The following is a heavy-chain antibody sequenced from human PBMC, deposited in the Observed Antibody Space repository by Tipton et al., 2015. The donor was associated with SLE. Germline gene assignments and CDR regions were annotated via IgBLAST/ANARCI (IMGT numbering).Heavy chain of an antibody. CDR1: GASISSGGYY. CDR3: ARGGTGDGRNPFDP. CDR2: ITRRGKT. Sequence: TLSLTCTVSGASISSGGYYWSWIRRPPGRGLEWIGEITRRGKTNYNPSLKSRVTISVDTSKNQFSLNLRSVTAADTAVYYCARGGTGDGRNPFDPWGQGTLVTVSS. V-gene: IGHV4-39*07. J-gene: IGHJ5*02. D-gene: IGHD4-23*01.